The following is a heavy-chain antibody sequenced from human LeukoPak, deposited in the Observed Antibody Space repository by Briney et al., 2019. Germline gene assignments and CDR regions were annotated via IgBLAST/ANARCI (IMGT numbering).Heavy chain of an antibody. J-gene: IGHJ4*02. Sequence: GGSLRLSCAASGFTVSSNYMSWVRQAPGKGLDWVSVIYTGGSTYYADSVKGRFTISRDNSKNTLYLQVNSLRAEDTAVYYCARLIAATGRVYFDSWGQGTLVTVSS. CDR3: ARLIAATGRVYFDS. D-gene: IGHD6-13*01. CDR2: IYTGGST. V-gene: IGHV3-53*01. CDR1: GFTVSSNY.